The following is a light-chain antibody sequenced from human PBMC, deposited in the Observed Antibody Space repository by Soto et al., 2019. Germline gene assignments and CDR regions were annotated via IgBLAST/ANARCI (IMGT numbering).Light chain of an antibody. V-gene: IGLV2-14*01. J-gene: IGLJ1*01. CDR2: EVI. CDR1: SSDVGGYKY. Sequence: QSALTQPASVSGSPGQSITISCTGTSSDVGGYKYVSWYQQHPGKAPKLMIYEVINRPSGVSTRFSGSKSGNTASLTISGLQAEDEADYYCSSYRSSSTVFYVFGTGTKLTVL. CDR3: SSYRSSSTVFYV.